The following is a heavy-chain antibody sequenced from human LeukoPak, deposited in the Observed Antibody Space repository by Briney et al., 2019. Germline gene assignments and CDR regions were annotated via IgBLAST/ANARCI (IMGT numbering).Heavy chain of an antibody. CDR3: ARSRYDVVYFDY. V-gene: IGHV3-48*01. J-gene: IGHJ4*02. CDR2: VSSSSSAI. D-gene: IGHD3-3*01. Sequence: PGGSLRLSCAASGFTFSSYSMNWVRQAPGKGLEWFSYVSSSSSAIYYADSVKGRFTISRDNVKNSLSLQMNSLRAEDTAVYYCARSRYDVVYFDYWGQGTLVTVSS. CDR1: GFTFSSYS.